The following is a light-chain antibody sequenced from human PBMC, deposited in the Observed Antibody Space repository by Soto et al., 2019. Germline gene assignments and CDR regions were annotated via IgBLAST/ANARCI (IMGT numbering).Light chain of an antibody. CDR1: QSIGNW. J-gene: IGKJ1*01. CDR2: EAS. Sequence: IRMTQSPSTQSASVGDRVTITCRASQSIGNWLAWYQQKPGRAPKFLIYEASSLESGVPSRFSGSGSGTEFTLTISSLQPDDFATYYCLQDYNYPWTFGQGTKVDIK. CDR3: LQDYNYPWT. V-gene: IGKV1-5*03.